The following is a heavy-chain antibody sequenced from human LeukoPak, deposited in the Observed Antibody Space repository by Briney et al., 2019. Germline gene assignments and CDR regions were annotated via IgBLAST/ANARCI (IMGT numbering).Heavy chain of an antibody. V-gene: IGHV3-7*01. D-gene: IGHD2/OR15-2a*01. Sequence: GGSLRLSCEGSGFNFNSHWMSWVRLAPGKGPEWVININQDGNEKYYAGSVKGRFTVSRDNVKMSVYLQMDNVRADDTGVYYCARDANLRGYNSWFDPWGQGTLVTVSS. CDR2: INQDGNEK. CDR3: ARDANLRGYNSWFDP. CDR1: GFNFNSHW. J-gene: IGHJ5*02.